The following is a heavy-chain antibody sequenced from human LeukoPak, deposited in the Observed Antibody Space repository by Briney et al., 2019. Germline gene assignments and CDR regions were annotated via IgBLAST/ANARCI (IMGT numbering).Heavy chain of an antibody. CDR2: INPNSGGT. V-gene: IGHV1-2*02. J-gene: IGHJ2*01. CDR1: GYTFTGYY. D-gene: IGHD6-19*01. Sequence: GASVKVSCKASGYTFTGYYMHWVRQAPGQGLEWMGWINPNSGGTNYAQKFQGRVTMSVDTSKNQFSLKLSSVTAADTAVYYCARVEPQWLAARAPGYFDLWGRGTLVTVSS. CDR3: ARVEPQWLAARAPGYFDL.